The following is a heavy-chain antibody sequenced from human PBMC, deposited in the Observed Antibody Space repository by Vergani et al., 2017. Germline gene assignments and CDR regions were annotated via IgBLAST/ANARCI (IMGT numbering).Heavy chain of an antibody. J-gene: IGHJ5*02. CDR1: GGPISSGDYY. CDR3: ARDRDGSGSYYNWFDP. V-gene: IGHV4-30-4*01. CDR2: IYYSGST. D-gene: IGHD3-10*01. Sequence: QVQLQESGPGLVKPSQTLSLTCTVPGGPISSGDYYWSWIRQPPGKGLEWIGYIYYSGSTYYNPSLKSRVTISVDTSKNQFSLKLSSVTAADTAVYYCARDRDGSGSYYNWFDPWGQGTLVTVSS.